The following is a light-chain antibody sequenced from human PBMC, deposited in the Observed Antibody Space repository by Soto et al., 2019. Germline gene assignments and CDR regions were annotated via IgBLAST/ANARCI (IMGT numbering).Light chain of an antibody. Sequence: QSVLPQPPSSSGTPGQRVTISFSGSSSNIGSNTVNWYQQLPGTAPKLLNYSNNQRTSGVPDRFSGSKSVTSASLAISGLQSEDQAAYYCAAWDDSLNGRVVFGGGTQLTVL. CDR3: AAWDDSLNGRVV. V-gene: IGLV1-44*01. J-gene: IGLJ2*01. CDR2: SNN. CDR1: SSNIGSNT.